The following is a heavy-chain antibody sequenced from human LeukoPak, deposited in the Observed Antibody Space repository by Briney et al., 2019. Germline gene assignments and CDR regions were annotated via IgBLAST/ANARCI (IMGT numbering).Heavy chain of an antibody. CDR2: ISWNSGSI. J-gene: IGHJ4*02. CDR3: ARGGSYFDY. V-gene: IGHV3-48*04. Sequence: PGGSLRLSCAASGFTFSSYWMSWVRQAPGKGLEWVSGISWNSGSIGYADSVKGRFTISRDNAKNSLYLQMNSLRAEDTAVYYCARGGSYFDYWGQGTLVTVSS. CDR1: GFTFSSYW. D-gene: IGHD1-26*01.